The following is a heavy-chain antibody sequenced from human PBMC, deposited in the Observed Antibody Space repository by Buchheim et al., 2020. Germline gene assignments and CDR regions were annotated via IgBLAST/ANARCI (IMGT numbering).Heavy chain of an antibody. CDR2: MNPNSGNT. J-gene: IGHJ6*02. CDR1: GYTFTSYD. D-gene: IGHD3-10*01. CDR3: ARGDTMVRGVIRTYYYYGMDV. V-gene: IGHV1-8*01. Sequence: QVQLVQSGAEVKKPGASVKVSCKASGYTFTSYDINWVRQATGQGLEWMGWMNPNSGNTGYAQKFQGRVTMTRNTSISTAYMELSSLRFEDTAVYYCARGDTMVRGVIRTYYYYGMDVWGQGTT.